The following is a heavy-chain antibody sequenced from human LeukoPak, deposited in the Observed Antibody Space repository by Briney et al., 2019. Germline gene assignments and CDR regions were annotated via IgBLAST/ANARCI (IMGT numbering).Heavy chain of an antibody. V-gene: IGHV3-49*04. D-gene: IGHD2-2*01. J-gene: IGHJ3*01. CDR1: TFTFGDYP. Sequence: GGSLRLSCTSATFTFGDYPLSWVRQAPGRGLEWITFIKTKPFGGTSEYAASVKGRFTFSRDDSRNIAYLQMNRLNTEDTAVYYCTRHQSPYLDAFDVWGQGTMVTVAS. CDR2: IKTKPFGGTS. CDR3: TRHQSPYLDAFDV.